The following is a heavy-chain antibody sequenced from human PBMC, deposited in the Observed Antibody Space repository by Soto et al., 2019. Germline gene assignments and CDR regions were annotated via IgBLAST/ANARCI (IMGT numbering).Heavy chain of an antibody. CDR1: GYTFTGYY. Sequence: ASVKVSWKASGYTFTGYYMHWVRQAPGQGLEWMGWINPNSGGTNYAQKFQGWVTMTRDTSISTAYMELSRLRSDDTAVYYCARAERPYDYIWGSYPQAPSFDYWGQGTLVTVSS. J-gene: IGHJ4*02. CDR3: ARAERPYDYIWGSYPQAPSFDY. V-gene: IGHV1-2*04. D-gene: IGHD3-16*02. CDR2: INPNSGGT.